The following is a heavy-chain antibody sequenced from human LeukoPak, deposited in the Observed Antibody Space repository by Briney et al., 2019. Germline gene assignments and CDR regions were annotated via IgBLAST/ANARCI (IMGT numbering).Heavy chain of an antibody. CDR2: IKQDGSQI. CDR1: GFIFSSYW. J-gene: IGHJ4*02. V-gene: IGHV3-7*03. Sequence: GGSLRLSCAASGFIFSSYWMSWVRQASGKGLEWVANIKQDGSQIYYVDSVKGRFTISRDNAKNSLFLQMNSLRAEDTAVYYCARALRSGWLVIDYWGQGTLVTVSS. D-gene: IGHD6-19*01. CDR3: ARALRSGWLVIDY.